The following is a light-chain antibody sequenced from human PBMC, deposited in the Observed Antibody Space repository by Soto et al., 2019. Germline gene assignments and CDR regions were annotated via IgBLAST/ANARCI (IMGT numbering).Light chain of an antibody. V-gene: IGKV3-15*01. Sequence: EVVMTQSPATLSVSPGERATLSCRASQSVSVNLAWYQQKPGQAPRLLIYAASTRATGIPARFSGSGSGAEFTLTFSSLQSEDVGIYYCQRRSNWPLTFGGGTKVEIK. CDR1: QSVSVN. J-gene: IGKJ4*01. CDR3: QRRSNWPLT. CDR2: AAS.